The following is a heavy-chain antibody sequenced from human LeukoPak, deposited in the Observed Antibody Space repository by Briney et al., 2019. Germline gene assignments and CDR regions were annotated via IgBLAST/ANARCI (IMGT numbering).Heavy chain of an antibody. CDR1: GGSITTGRYY. J-gene: IGHJ3*02. CDR2: IFNSGIS. CDR3: ARGPGSGTKEAFDI. D-gene: IGHD2-8*01. Sequence: PSETLSLTCTVSGGSITTGRYYWSWIRQPAGRGLEWIGRIFNSGISDYNPSLKSRVSMSVDTSRNQFSLTLSSGTAADTAVYYCARGPGSGTKEAFDIWGQGTMVIVSS. V-gene: IGHV4-61*02.